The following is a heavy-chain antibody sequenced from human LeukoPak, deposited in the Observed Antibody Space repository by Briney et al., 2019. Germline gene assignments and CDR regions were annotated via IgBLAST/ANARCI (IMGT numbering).Heavy chain of an antibody. CDR3: ARGFIAVAGTALNWFDP. D-gene: IGHD6-19*01. CDR2: IDQSGNT. CDR1: GGSSNFDF. Sequence: PSETLSLTCAASGGSSNFDFWTWVRQFPEKGLEWIGEIDQSGNTNYNPPLKSRVTMSFDMSNNQFSLKLKSVNAADTAVYFCARGFIAVAGTALNWFDPWGPGTQVTVSS. J-gene: IGHJ5*02. V-gene: IGHV4-34*01.